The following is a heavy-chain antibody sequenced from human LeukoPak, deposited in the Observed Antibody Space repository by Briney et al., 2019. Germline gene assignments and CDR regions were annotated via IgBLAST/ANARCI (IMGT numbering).Heavy chain of an antibody. CDR2: IYYSGST. J-gene: IGHJ6*03. CDR3: ARGEGSSVYYYMDV. D-gene: IGHD6-6*01. CDR1: GGSISSGDYY. V-gene: IGHV4-30-4*08. Sequence: SETLSLTCTVSGGSISSGDYYWSWIRQPPGKGLEWIGYIYYSGSTYYNPSLKSRVTISVDTSKNQFSLKLSSVTAADTAVYCCARGEGSSVYYYMDVWGKGTTVTVSS.